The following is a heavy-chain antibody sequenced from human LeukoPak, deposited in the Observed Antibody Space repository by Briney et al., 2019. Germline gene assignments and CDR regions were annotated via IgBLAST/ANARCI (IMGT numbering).Heavy chain of an antibody. Sequence: GGSLRLSCAASGFTFSSYAMSWVRQAPGKGLEWVSAISGSSGSTYYADSVKGRFTISRDNSKNTLYPQMNSLRAEDTAIYCCAKGSTPSIAAPPGYWGQGTLVTVSS. D-gene: IGHD6-6*01. CDR2: ISGSSGST. CDR1: GFTFSSYA. V-gene: IGHV3-23*01. J-gene: IGHJ4*02. CDR3: AKGSTPSIAAPPGY.